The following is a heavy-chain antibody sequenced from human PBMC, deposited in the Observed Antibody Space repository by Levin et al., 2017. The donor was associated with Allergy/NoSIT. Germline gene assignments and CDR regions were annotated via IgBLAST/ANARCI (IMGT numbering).Heavy chain of an antibody. CDR1: GFTFSSYS. Sequence: GGSLRLSCAASGFTFSSYSMNWVRQAPGKGLEWVSSISSSSSYIYYADSVKGRFTISRDNAKNSLYLQMISLRAEDTAVYYCARVYCSGGSCYLHIDYWGQGTLVTVSS. D-gene: IGHD2-15*01. CDR3: ARVYCSGGSCYLHIDY. J-gene: IGHJ4*02. V-gene: IGHV3-21*01. CDR2: ISSSSSYI.